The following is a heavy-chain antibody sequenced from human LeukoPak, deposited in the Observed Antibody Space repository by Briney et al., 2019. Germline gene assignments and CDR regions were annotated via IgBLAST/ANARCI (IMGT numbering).Heavy chain of an antibody. J-gene: IGHJ4*02. V-gene: IGHV1-46*01. CDR3: ASLGSGSSPIIDFDY. CDR2: IDPSGGST. Sequence: ASVKVSCKASGGTFSSYAISWVRQAPGQGLEWMGIIDPSGGSTNYAQKFQGRITMTRDTSTSTVYMELSSLRSEDTAIYYCASLGSGSSPIIDFDYWGQGTLVIVSS. D-gene: IGHD3-10*01. CDR1: GGTFSSYA.